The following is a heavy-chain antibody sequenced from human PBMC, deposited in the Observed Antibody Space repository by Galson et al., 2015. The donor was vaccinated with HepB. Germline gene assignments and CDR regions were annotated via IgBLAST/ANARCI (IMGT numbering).Heavy chain of an antibody. V-gene: IGHV3-21*01. D-gene: IGHD6-13*01. Sequence: LRLSCAASGFTFSNYNMIWVRQAPGQGLEWVSSITTTSSNIYYIDSVKGRFTISRDNAKNSLYLQMNSLRAEDTAVYYCATSNTPGVAAAGDYWGRGTLVTVSS. CDR1: GFTFSNYN. CDR3: ATSNTPGVAAAGDY. CDR2: ITTTSSNI. J-gene: IGHJ4*02.